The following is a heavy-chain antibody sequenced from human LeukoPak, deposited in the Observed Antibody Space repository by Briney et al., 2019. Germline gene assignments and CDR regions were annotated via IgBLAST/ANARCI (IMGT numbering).Heavy chain of an antibody. CDR2: IHHSGNT. D-gene: IGHD6-19*01. Sequence: SETLSLTCVVSGFSIGSCYFWGWIRQPPGKGLEWIGSIHHSGNTYYNPSLKSRVAASVDTSKNQFSLKLNSVTAADTATYNCARVKNIAVAADYFDSWGQGTLVTVSS. V-gene: IGHV4-38-2*01. CDR1: GFSIGSCYF. J-gene: IGHJ4*02. CDR3: ARVKNIAVAADYFDS.